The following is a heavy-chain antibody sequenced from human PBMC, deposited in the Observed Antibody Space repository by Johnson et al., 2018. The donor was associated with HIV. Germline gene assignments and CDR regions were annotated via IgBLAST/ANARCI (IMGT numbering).Heavy chain of an antibody. D-gene: IGHD1-26*01. J-gene: IGHJ3*02. Sequence: QVQLVESGGGVVQPGRSLRLSCAASGFTFSNYGMHWVRQAPGKGLEWVAGISFAGINTYYADSVKGRFTISRDNSKNTLYLQMNSLRAEDTAVYYCARDAPDSGSYHAFDIWGQGTMVTVSS. CDR3: ARDAPDSGSYHAFDI. CDR2: ISFAGINT. V-gene: IGHV3-30*19. CDR1: GFTFSNYG.